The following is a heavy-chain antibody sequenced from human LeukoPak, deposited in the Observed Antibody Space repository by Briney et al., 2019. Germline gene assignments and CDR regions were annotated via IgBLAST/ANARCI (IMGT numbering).Heavy chain of an antibody. V-gene: IGHV3-7*01. J-gene: IGHJ3*02. CDR3: AGDEGWTFDI. D-gene: IGHD5-24*01. Sequence: GGSLRLSCAASGFSFSTHWMSWFRQAPGKGLEWVALIEKDGSDKYYVDSVKGRFTTSRDNAKNSLYLQMNSLRADDTAVYYCAGDEGWTFDIWGQGTKVTVSS. CDR1: GFSFSTHW. CDR2: IEKDGSDK.